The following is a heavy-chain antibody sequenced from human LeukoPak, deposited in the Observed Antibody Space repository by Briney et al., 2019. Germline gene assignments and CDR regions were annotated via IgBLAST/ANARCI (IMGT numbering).Heavy chain of an antibody. J-gene: IGHJ4*02. D-gene: IGHD3-9*01. Sequence: SETLSLTCTVSGGSVSSGSYYWSWIRQPPGKGLEWIGYIYYSGSTNYNPSLKSRVTISVGTSKNQFSLKLSSVTAADTAVYYCARVGDVLRYFDWLHPFDYWGQGTLVTVSS. CDR2: IYYSGST. V-gene: IGHV4-61*01. CDR3: ARVGDVLRYFDWLHPFDY. CDR1: GGSVSSGSYY.